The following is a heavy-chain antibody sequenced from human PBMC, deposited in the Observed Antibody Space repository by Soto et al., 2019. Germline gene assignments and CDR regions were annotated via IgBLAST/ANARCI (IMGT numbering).Heavy chain of an antibody. Sequence: SETLSLTCTVSNGSISNFYWNWSRHPAGKRLEWIGRVYSSGSASYNPSLRSRVTMSVDASKNQFSLKLNSVTAADTAVYYCASSSQKESWLDLWGKATLVTMSS. CDR2: VYSSGSA. D-gene: IGHD6-13*01. J-gene: IGHJ5*02. V-gene: IGHV4-4*07. CDR1: NGSISNFY. CDR3: ASSSQKESWLDL.